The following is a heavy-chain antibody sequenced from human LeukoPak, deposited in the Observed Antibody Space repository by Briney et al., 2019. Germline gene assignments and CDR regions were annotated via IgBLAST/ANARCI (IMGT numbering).Heavy chain of an antibody. CDR2: INPHSGGT. Sequence: ASVKVSCKASGYSFTAYYIHWVRQAPGEGLEWMGWINPHSGGTSYAQKFQGWVTMTRDTSISTAYMELSRLKSDDTAVYYCAKKVEVLDAFDIWGQGTMVTVSS. CDR1: GYSFTAYY. CDR3: AKKVEVLDAFDI. D-gene: IGHD3-10*01. V-gene: IGHV1-2*04. J-gene: IGHJ3*02.